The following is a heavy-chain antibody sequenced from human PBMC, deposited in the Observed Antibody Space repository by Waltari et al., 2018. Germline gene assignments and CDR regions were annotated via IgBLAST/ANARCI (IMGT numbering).Heavy chain of an antibody. CDR2: INPNSGGT. CDR1: GYTFTGYY. D-gene: IGHD6-19*01. Sequence: QVQLVQSGAEVKKPGASVKVSCKASGYTFTGYYMHWVRQAPGQGLEWRGRINPNSGGTNYEQKFQGRVTMTRDTSISTAYMELSRLRSDDTAVYYCARGKVAGPDDYWGQGTMVTVSS. CDR3: ARGKVAGPDDY. J-gene: IGHJ4*02. V-gene: IGHV1-2*06.